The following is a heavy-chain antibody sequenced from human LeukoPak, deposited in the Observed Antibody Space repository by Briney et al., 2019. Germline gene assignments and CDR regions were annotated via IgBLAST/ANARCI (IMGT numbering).Heavy chain of an antibody. D-gene: IGHD3-9*01. J-gene: IGHJ4*02. Sequence: GGSLRLSCAASGFTFNNYWLSWVRQAPGKGLEWVANIKTDGSETYYVDAVKGRFTISRDDAKNSLYLQMNNLRVEDTAVYYCVRNLPGAGYWGQGTLVIVSS. CDR2: IKTDGSET. V-gene: IGHV3-7*01. CDR3: VRNLPGAGY. CDR1: GFTFNNYW.